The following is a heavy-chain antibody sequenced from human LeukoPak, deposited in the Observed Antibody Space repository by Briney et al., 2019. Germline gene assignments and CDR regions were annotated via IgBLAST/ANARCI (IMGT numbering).Heavy chain of an antibody. J-gene: IGHJ6*03. Sequence: ASVKVSCKASGYTFTGYYMHWVRQVPGQGLEWMGWINPNSGGTNYAQKFQGRVTMTRDTSISTAYMELSRLRSDDTAVYYCARPASGDYTYYYYMDVWGKGTTVTVSS. V-gene: IGHV1-2*02. D-gene: IGHD4-17*01. CDR1: GYTFTGYY. CDR3: ARPASGDYTYYYYMDV. CDR2: INPNSGGT.